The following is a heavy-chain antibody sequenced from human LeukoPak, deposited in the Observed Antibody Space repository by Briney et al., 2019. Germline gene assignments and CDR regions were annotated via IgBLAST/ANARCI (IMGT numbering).Heavy chain of an antibody. CDR1: GFTFSSYA. D-gene: IGHD1-26*01. V-gene: IGHV3-30-3*01. Sequence: GGSLRLSCAASGFTFSSYAKHWVRQAPGKGLEWVAVISYDGSNKYYADSVKGRFTISRDNSKNTLFLQMNSLRAEDTAVYYCARDPWELNWCPDYWGQGILVTVSS. J-gene: IGHJ4*02. CDR2: ISYDGSNK. CDR3: ARDPWELNWCPDY.